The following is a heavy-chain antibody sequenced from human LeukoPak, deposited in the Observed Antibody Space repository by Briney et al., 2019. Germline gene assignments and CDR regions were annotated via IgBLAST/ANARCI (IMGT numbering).Heavy chain of an antibody. CDR2: IIPILGIA. Sequence: ASVKVSCKASGGTFSSYAISWVRQAPGQGLEWMGRIIPILGIANYAQKFQGRVTITADKSTSTAYMELSSLRSEDTAVYYCARDLPFPPMVTYASYYYYYGMDLWGQGTTVTVSS. CDR3: ARDLPFPPMVTYASYYYYYGMDL. V-gene: IGHV1-69*04. J-gene: IGHJ6*02. CDR1: GGTFSSYA. D-gene: IGHD3-10*01.